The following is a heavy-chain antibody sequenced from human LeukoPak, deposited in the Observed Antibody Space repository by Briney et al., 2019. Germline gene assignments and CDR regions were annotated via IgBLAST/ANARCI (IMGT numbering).Heavy chain of an antibody. CDR2: IKDDGSHT. J-gene: IGHJ4*02. CDR3: ARGSGIITGIDE. V-gene: IGHV3-74*01. Sequence: PGGSLRLSCAASGFTFSSHWMHWVHQAPGKGLVWVSRIKDDGSHTNYADSVKGRFTISRDNAKNTLSLQMNSLRAEDTAVYYCARGSGIITGIDEWGQGTLVTVSS. CDR1: GFTFSSHW. D-gene: IGHD6-25*01.